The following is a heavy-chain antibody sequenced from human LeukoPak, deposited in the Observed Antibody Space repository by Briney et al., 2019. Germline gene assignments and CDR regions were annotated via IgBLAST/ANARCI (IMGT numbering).Heavy chain of an antibody. V-gene: IGHV4-39*01. CDR3: AIYSSGLHAAIDY. CDR2: IYYSGST. Sequence: SETLSLTCTVSGGSISSSSYYWGWIRQPPGKGLEWIGSIYYSGSTYYNPSLKSRVTISVDTSKNQFSLKLSSVTAADTAVYYCAIYSSGLHAAIDYWGQGTLVTVSS. D-gene: IGHD6-19*01. J-gene: IGHJ4*02. CDR1: GGSISSSSYY.